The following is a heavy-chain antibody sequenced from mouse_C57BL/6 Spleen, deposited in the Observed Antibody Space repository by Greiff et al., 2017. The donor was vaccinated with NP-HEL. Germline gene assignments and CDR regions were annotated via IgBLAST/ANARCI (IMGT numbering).Heavy chain of an antibody. V-gene: IGHV3-6*01. D-gene: IGHD1-1*01. CDR2: ISYDGSN. Sequence: EVQLQQSGPGLVKPSQSLSLTCSVTGYSITSGYYWNWIRQFPGNKLEWMGYISYDGSNNYNPSLKNRISITRDTSKNQFFLKLNSVTTEDTATYYCAREGGYYGPFDYWGQGTTLTVSS. CDR1: GYSITSGYY. J-gene: IGHJ2*01. CDR3: AREGGYYGPFDY.